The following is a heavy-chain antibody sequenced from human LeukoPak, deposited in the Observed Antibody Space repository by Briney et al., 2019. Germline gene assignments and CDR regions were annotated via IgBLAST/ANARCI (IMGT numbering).Heavy chain of an antibody. Sequence: ASVKVSCKASGYTVTSYYMHWVRQATGQGLEWMGWMNPNSGNTGYAQKFQGRVTMTRNTSISTAYMELSSLRSEDTAVYYCARGEAAGTTDYYYYYGMDVWGQGTTVTVSS. CDR1: GYTVTSYY. CDR2: MNPNSGNT. J-gene: IGHJ6*02. V-gene: IGHV1-8*02. D-gene: IGHD6-13*01. CDR3: ARGEAAGTTDYYYYYGMDV.